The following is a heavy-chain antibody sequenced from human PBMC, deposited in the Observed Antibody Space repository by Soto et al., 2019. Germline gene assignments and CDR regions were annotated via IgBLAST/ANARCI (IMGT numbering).Heavy chain of an antibody. CDR2: INYSGVST. J-gene: IGHJ4*02. V-gene: IGHV3-23*01. CDR3: VTDPNWEWGY. D-gene: IGHD1-1*01. Sequence: PWWSLGLSCAASGFAFRRNDMNWVRQRPGKGLEWVSNINYSGVSTYYSDAVKGRFTISRDNSKNILYLEMNSLKVDDTAVYYCVTDPNWEWGYWGQGALVT. CDR1: GFAFRRND.